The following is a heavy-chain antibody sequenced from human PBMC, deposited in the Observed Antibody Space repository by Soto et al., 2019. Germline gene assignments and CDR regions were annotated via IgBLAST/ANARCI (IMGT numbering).Heavy chain of an antibody. CDR2: IYPGDAET. Sequence: GESLKLSCQGSGYDFTHYWVAWVRQTPGKGLEWMGVIYPGDAETRYSPSFQGRVTFSVDKSIDTAYLQMNSLRAEDTAVYYCARVGIAAADPPYNWFDPWGQGTLVTVSS. V-gene: IGHV5-51*01. CDR3: ARVGIAAADPPYNWFDP. CDR1: GYDFTHYW. J-gene: IGHJ5*02. D-gene: IGHD6-13*01.